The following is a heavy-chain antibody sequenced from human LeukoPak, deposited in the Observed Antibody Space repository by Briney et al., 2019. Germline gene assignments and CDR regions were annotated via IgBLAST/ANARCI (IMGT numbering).Heavy chain of an antibody. CDR2: VSRTGSTK. CDR3: AKDRGSGWSQEEH. J-gene: IGHJ1*01. Sequence: GGSLRLSCVASGFTFSSFALDWVRQAPGRGLEWISVVSRTGSTKYYADSVKGRFTVSRDNSKNTLYLQMNSLRAEDTAVYYCAKDRGSGWSQEEHWGQGTLVTVSS. D-gene: IGHD6-19*01. CDR1: GFTFSSFA. V-gene: IGHV3-23*01.